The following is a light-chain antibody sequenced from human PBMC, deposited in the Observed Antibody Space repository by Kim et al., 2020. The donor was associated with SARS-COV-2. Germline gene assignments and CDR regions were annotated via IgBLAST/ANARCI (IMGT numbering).Light chain of an antibody. J-gene: IGKJ5*01. Sequence: AAIGDRVTCTCRASQGIGSYLAWYQQKPEKAPKLLIYGASTLQNGVPSRFSGRGSGTDFTLTISSLQPEDFATYYCQYHDGYPITFGQGTRLEIK. CDR2: GAS. V-gene: IGKV1-9*01. CDR1: QGIGSY. CDR3: QYHDGYPIT.